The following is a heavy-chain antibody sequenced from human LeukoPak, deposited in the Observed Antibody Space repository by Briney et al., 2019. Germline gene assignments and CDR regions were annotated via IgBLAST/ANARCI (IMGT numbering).Heavy chain of an antibody. CDR1: GFTFSSYS. V-gene: IGHV3-21*01. D-gene: IGHD6-13*01. CDR3: ARVYSSSWRPFDY. J-gene: IGHJ4*02. CDR2: ISSSSSYI. Sequence: PGGSLRLSCAASGFTFSSYSMNWVRQAPGKGLEWVSSISSSSSYIYYADSVKGRFTISRDNAKNSLYLQLNSLRAEDTAVYYCARVYSSSWRPFDYWGQGTLVTVSS.